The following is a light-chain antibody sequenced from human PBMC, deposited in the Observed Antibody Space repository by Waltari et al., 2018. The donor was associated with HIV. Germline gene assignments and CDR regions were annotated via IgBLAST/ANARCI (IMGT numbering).Light chain of an antibody. V-gene: IGKV3-20*01. Sequence: DIELTQSPGTLSLSPGDRATLSCRAGESVSTFLAWYRQRPGQAPRLLIYGAAIRSTGIPDRFSGSGSGTDFTLTISRLEPEDFAVYYCQQYGASPPTTFGQGTRLEIK. CDR2: GAA. CDR1: ESVSTF. CDR3: QQYGASPPTT. J-gene: IGKJ5*01.